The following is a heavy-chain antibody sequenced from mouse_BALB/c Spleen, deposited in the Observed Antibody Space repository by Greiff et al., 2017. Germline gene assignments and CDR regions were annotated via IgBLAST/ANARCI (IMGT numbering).Heavy chain of an antibody. J-gene: IGHJ4*01. V-gene: IGHV5-9-4*01. D-gene: IGHD2-14*01. CDR1: GFTFSSYA. CDR2: ISSGGSYT. Sequence: EVKVEESGGGLVKPGGSLKLSCAASGFTFSSYAMSWVRQSPEKRLEWVAEISSGGSYTYYPDTVTGRFTISRDNAKNTLYLEMSSLRSEDTAMYYCAREHRYDNAMDYWGQGTSVTVSS. CDR3: AREHRYDNAMDY.